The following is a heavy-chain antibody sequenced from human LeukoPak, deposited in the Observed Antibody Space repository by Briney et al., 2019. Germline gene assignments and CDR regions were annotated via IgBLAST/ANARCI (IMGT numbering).Heavy chain of an antibody. CDR3: ATGGDNDILTGYYTSFDS. D-gene: IGHD3-9*01. J-gene: IGHJ4*02. V-gene: IGHV3-23*01. Sequence: GGSLRLSCAASGFTFSSYAMSWVRQAPGKGLEWVSAISGSGGSTYYADSVKGRSTISRDNSKNTLYLQMNSLRAEDTAVYYCATGGDNDILTGYYTSFDSWGPGTLVTVSS. CDR2: ISGSGGST. CDR1: GFTFSSYA.